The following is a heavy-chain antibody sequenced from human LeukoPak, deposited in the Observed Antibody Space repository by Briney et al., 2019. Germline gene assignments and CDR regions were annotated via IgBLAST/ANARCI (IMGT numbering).Heavy chain of an antibody. V-gene: IGHV6-1*01. J-gene: IGHJ4*02. CDR1: GDGVSSNSAA. CDR3: ARSPVEYSYNSYVDY. Sequence: SQTLSLTCAISGDGVSSNSAAWNWIRQSPSRGLEWLGRTYYRSKWYNDYAVSVKSRIAINPDTSKNQFSLQLNSVTPEDTAVYYCARSPVEYSYNSYVDYWGQGTLVTVSS. D-gene: IGHD5-18*01. CDR2: TYYRSKWYN.